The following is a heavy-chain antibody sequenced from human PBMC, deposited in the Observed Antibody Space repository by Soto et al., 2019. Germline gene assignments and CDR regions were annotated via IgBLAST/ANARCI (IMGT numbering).Heavy chain of an antibody. CDR3: ARGPFNNYDFWSGYYPY. CDR1: GGSFSGYY. J-gene: IGHJ4*02. Sequence: QVQLQQWGAGLLKPSETLSLTCAVYGGSFSGYYWSWIRQPPGKGLEWIGEINHSGSTNYNPSLKSRVTISVDTSKNQFYLKLSSVTAADTAVYYCARGPFNNYDFWSGYYPYWGQGTLVTVSS. CDR2: INHSGST. V-gene: IGHV4-34*01. D-gene: IGHD3-3*01.